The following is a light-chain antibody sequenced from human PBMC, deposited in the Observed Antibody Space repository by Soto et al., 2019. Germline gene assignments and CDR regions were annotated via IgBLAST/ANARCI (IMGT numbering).Light chain of an antibody. CDR2: GAS. CDR1: QSVSSN. Sequence: EIVMSQSPATLSVSPGERATLSCRASQSVSSNLAWYQHKPAQATSLLIYGASTRATGIPARFSGSGSGTEFTLTISSLQSEDFAAYYCQQYNNWLRGTFGQGTKVDIK. CDR3: QQYNNWLRGT. J-gene: IGKJ1*01. V-gene: IGKV3-15*01.